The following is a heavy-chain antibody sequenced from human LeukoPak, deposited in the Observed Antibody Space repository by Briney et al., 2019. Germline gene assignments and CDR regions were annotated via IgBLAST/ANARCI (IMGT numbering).Heavy chain of an antibody. Sequence: SMEGRMTISQDTSKNQYPLHLNSVTPDDTAVYYCARDFGTTGWHTFDYWGQGTLVTVSS. CDR3: ARDFGTTGWHTFDY. J-gene: IGHJ4*02. V-gene: IGHV6-1*01. D-gene: IGHD6-19*01.